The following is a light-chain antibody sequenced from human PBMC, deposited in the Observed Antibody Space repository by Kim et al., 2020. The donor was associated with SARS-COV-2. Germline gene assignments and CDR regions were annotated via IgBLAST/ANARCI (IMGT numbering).Light chain of an antibody. CDR1: SSDY. J-gene: IGLJ2*01. CDR3: NSYAGNNIVV. V-gene: IGLV2-8*01. Sequence: QSALTQPPSASGFPEQSVTISCTGTSSDYVSWYQHHPGKAPKLIIYYVNKRPSGVPSRFSGSKSGNTASLTISGLQADDEADYYCNSYAGNNIVVFGGGTKLTVL. CDR2: YVN.